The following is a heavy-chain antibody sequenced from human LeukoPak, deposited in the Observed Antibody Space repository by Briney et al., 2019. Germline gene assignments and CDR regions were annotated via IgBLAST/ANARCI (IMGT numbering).Heavy chain of an antibody. Sequence: PGGSLRLSCAASGFTVGYNYMNWVRQAPGKGLEWVSVIYSGGRTYYADSVKGRFTISRDNSKNTLQLQMNSLRAEDTAVYYCARARVGCTNYAFEIWGQGTMVTVSS. V-gene: IGHV3-66*01. CDR1: GFTVGYNY. D-gene: IGHD2-8*01. CDR2: IYSGGRT. CDR3: ARARVGCTNYAFEI. J-gene: IGHJ3*02.